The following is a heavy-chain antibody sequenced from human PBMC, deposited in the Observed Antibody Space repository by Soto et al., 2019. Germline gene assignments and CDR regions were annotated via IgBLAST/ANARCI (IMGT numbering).Heavy chain of an antibody. D-gene: IGHD6-13*01. V-gene: IGHV3-15*07. CDR3: TTEQVPIPYSSSWHENGMDV. J-gene: IGHJ6*02. Sequence: GGSLRLSCAASGFTFSNAWMNWVRQAPGKGLEWVGRIKSKTDGGTTDYAAPVKGRFTISRDDSKNTLYLQMNSLKTEDTAVYYCTTEQVPIPYSSSWHENGMDVWGQGTTVTVSS. CDR2: IKSKTDGGTT. CDR1: GFTFSNAW.